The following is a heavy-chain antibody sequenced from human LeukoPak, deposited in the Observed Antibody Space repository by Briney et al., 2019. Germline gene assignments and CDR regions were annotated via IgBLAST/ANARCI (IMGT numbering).Heavy chain of an antibody. CDR2: IRSSTRTI. D-gene: IGHD6-6*01. Sequence: GGFLRLSCAASGFTFSSYSMNWVRQAPGKGLEWVSYIRSSTRTIYYADSVKGRFAISSDNAKNSLYLQMNSLRAEDTAMYFCTRDHRSRPWEWFDPWGQGTLVTVSS. CDR3: TRDHRSRPWEWFDP. CDR1: GFTFSSYS. V-gene: IGHV3-48*01. J-gene: IGHJ5*02.